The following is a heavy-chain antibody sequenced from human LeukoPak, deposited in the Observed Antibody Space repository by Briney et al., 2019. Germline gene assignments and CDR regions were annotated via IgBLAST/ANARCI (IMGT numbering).Heavy chain of an antibody. CDR3: ARDLYDYAMDV. Sequence: GGSLRLSCEVSGFTVSNNYMSWVRQAPGEGLEWVSVIYGGRNNTHYADSVKGRFTISRDNSKNSLYLQMNSLRDEDTAVYYCARDLYDYAMDVWGQGTTVTVSS. CDR2: IYGGRNNT. V-gene: IGHV3-53*01. J-gene: IGHJ6*02. CDR1: GFTVSNNY. D-gene: IGHD2/OR15-2a*01.